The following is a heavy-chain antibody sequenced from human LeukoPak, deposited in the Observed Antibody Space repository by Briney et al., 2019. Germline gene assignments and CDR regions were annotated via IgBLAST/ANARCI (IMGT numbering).Heavy chain of an antibody. CDR2: FDPEDGET. CDR1: GYTLTELS. Sequence: ASVKVSCKVSGYTLTELSMHWVRQAPGKGLEWMGGFDPEDGETIYAQKFQGRVTMTEDTSTDTAYMELSSLRSEDTAVYYCATAGGLRYSYGYPNAYWGQGTLVTVSS. D-gene: IGHD5-18*01. V-gene: IGHV1-24*01. CDR3: ATAGGLRYSYGYPNAY. J-gene: IGHJ4*02.